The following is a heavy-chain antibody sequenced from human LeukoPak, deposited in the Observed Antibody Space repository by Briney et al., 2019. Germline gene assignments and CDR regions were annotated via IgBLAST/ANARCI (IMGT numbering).Heavy chain of an antibody. Sequence: SETLSLTCTVSGGSISSYYWSWIRQPPGKGLEWIGYIYYSGSTNYNPSLKSRVTISVDTSKNQSSLKLSSVTAADTAVYYCARVQRCGGDCYSDYWGQGTLVTVSS. CDR2: IYYSGST. J-gene: IGHJ4*02. CDR3: ARVQRCGGDCYSDY. D-gene: IGHD2-21*02. CDR1: GGSISSYY. V-gene: IGHV4-59*01.